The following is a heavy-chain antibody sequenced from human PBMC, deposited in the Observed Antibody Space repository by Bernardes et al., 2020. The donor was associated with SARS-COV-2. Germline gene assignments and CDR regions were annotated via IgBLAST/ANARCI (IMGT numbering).Heavy chain of an antibody. Sequence: ASVKVSCKASGYNFLDYYMHWVRQAPGQGLEWMGWIYPSNGDTNYAQKFQGRVTMTRDTSISTAYMELSRLRSDDTAVYYCARGGVKYYYDSSGYYYAPFSGTEAPFDYWGQGTLVTVSS. CDR2: IYPSNGDT. D-gene: IGHD3-22*01. CDR1: GYNFLDYY. J-gene: IGHJ4*02. CDR3: ARGGVKYYYDSSGYYYAPFSGTEAPFDY. V-gene: IGHV1-2*02.